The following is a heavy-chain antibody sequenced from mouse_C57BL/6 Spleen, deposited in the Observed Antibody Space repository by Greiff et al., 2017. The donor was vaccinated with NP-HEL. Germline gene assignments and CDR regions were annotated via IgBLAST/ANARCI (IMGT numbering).Heavy chain of an antibody. CDR1: GFTFTSYW. D-gene: IGHD1-1*01. Sequence: QVQLQQPGAELVKPGASVKLSCTASGFTFTSYWMHWVKQRPGQGLEWIGMIHPNSGSTNYNAKFKSKATLTVDKSSSTAYMQLSSLTSEDSAVYYCARYYYGSSYAMDYWGQGTSVTVSS. V-gene: IGHV1-64*01. CDR3: ARYYYGSSYAMDY. CDR2: IHPNSGST. J-gene: IGHJ4*01.